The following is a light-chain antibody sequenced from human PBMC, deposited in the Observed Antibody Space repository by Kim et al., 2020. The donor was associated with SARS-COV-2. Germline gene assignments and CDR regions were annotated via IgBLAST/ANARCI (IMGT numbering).Light chain of an antibody. CDR3: QHYGSSPYT. J-gene: IGKJ2*01. CDR1: QSLTSSY. CDR2: AAS. V-gene: IGKV3-20*01. Sequence: LSPGKRANPSCRTSQSLTSSYLAWYQQKPGLAPRLLIYAASSRATGIPDRFSGSGSGTDFTLTISRLEPEVFAVYYCQHYGSSPYTFGQGTKLEI.